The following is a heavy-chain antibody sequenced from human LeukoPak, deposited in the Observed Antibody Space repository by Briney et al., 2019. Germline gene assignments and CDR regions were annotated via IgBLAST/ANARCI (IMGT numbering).Heavy chain of an antibody. CDR1: GGSISSYY. D-gene: IGHD2-15*01. V-gene: IGHV4-59*01. J-gene: IGHJ6*03. CDR3: ARTTEGYCRGGSCYYYYYYMDV. Sequence: PSETLSLTCTVSGGSISSYYWSWIRQPPGKGLEWIGYIYYSGSTNYNPSLKSRVTISVDTSKNQFPLKLSSVTAADTAVYYYARTTEGYCRGGSCYYYYYYMDVWGKGTTVTVSS. CDR2: IYYSGST.